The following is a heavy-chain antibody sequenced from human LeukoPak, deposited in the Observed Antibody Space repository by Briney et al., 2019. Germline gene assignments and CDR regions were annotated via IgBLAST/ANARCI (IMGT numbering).Heavy chain of an antibody. D-gene: IGHD3-10*01. Sequence: GGSLRLSCAASGFTVSSNYMSWVRQAPGKGLEWVSVIYSGGSTYYADSVKGRFTISRDNSKNTLYLQMNSLRAEDTAVYYCARSGRVVSLYRDDAFDIWGQGTMVTVSS. J-gene: IGHJ3*02. CDR1: GFTVSSNY. V-gene: IGHV3-66*01. CDR3: ARSGRVVSLYRDDAFDI. CDR2: IYSGGST.